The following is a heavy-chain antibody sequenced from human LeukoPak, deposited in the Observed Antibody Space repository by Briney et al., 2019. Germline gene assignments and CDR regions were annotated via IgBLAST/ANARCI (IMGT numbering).Heavy chain of an antibody. CDR2: ISSSGSTI. CDR1: GFTLSDYY. D-gene: IGHD5-24*01. Sequence: GGSLRLSCAASGFTLSDYYMSWIRQAPGKGLEWVSYISSSGSTIYYADSVKGRFTISRDNAKNSLYLQMNSLRAEDTAVYYCARERRDGYNLLDYWGLGTLVTVSS. V-gene: IGHV3-11*01. CDR3: ARERRDGYNLLDY. J-gene: IGHJ4*02.